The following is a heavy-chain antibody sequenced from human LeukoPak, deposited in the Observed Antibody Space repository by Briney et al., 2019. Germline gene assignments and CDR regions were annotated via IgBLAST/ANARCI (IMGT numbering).Heavy chain of an antibody. CDR2: ISGTVDNT. CDR3: AITGYYGSGSFDY. CDR1: GPCLSVTS. Sequence: GRSLTLSCAAAGPCLSVTSMGWVRQAPGNGLEWVSSISGTVDNTYYADSVKGRFSNSRDNSKNTLYLQMNSLRAEDTAVYYCAITGYYGSGSFDYWGQGTLVTVSS. J-gene: IGHJ4*02. V-gene: IGHV3-23*01. D-gene: IGHD3-10*01.